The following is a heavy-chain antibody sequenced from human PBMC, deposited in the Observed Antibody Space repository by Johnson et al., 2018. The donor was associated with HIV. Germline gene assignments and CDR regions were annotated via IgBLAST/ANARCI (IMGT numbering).Heavy chain of an antibody. V-gene: IGHV3-33*08. CDR3: ARDLIGGSAFDI. Sequence: QVQLVESGGGVVQPGRSLRVSCAASGFTFSSYAMHWVRQAPGEGLEWVALIRYDGTNKYYEDSVKGRFTISRDNSKNTLYLQMNSLRAEDTAVYYCARDLIGGSAFDIWGQGTMVTVSS. J-gene: IGHJ3*02. CDR2: IRYDGTNK. CDR1: GFTFSSYA. D-gene: IGHD1-26*01.